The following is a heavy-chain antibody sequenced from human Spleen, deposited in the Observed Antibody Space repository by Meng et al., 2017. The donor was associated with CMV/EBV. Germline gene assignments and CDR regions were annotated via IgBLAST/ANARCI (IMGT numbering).Heavy chain of an antibody. CDR1: GFTFSGSA. V-gene: IGHV3-73*01. D-gene: IGHD1-26*01. J-gene: IGHJ5*02. Sequence: SGFTFSGSAMHWVRQASGKGLEWVGRIRSKANRYATAYAASVKGRFTISRDDSKNTAYLQMNSLKTEDTAVYYCTRSIVGASNSFDPWGQGTLVTVSS. CDR3: TRSIVGASNSFDP. CDR2: IRSKANRYAT.